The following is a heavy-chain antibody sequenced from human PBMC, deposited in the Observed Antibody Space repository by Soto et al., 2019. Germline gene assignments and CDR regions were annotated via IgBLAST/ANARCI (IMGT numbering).Heavy chain of an antibody. J-gene: IGHJ6*02. CDR3: ARDRSSGWPYYYYGMDV. Sequence: LSLTCTVSGGSISSGGYYWSWIRQHPGKGLEWIGYIYYSGSTYYNPSLKSRVTISVDTSKNQFSLKLSSVTAADTAVYYCARDRSSGWPYYYYGMDVWGQGTTVTVSS. V-gene: IGHV4-31*03. D-gene: IGHD6-25*01. CDR1: GGSISSGGYY. CDR2: IYYSGST.